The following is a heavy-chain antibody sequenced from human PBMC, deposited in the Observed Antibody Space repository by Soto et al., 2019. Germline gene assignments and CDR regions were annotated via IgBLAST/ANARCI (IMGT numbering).Heavy chain of an antibody. CDR2: ISAYNGNT. CDR3: ARERAITMVRGVRGYYYYGMDV. J-gene: IGHJ6*02. D-gene: IGHD3-10*01. V-gene: IGHV1-18*04. CDR1: GYTFTSYG. Sequence: ASVKVSCKASGYTFTSYGISWVRQAPGQGLEWMGWISAYNGNTNYAQKLRGRVTMTTDTSTSTAYMELRSLRSDDTAVYYCARERAITMVRGVRGYYYYGMDVWGQGTTVTVSS.